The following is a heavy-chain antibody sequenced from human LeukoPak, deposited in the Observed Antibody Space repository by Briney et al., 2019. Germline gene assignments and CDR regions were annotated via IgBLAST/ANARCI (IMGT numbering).Heavy chain of an antibody. CDR3: AKGVGGSANYYYMDV. D-gene: IGHD3-10*01. V-gene: IGHV3-30*18. J-gene: IGHJ6*03. CDR1: GFTFSSYG. CDR2: ISYDGSNK. Sequence: GRSLRLSCAASGFTFSSYGMHWVRQAPGKGLEWVAVISYDGSNKYYADSVKGRFTISRDNSKNTLDLQMNSLRVEDTAVYYCAKGVGGSANYYYMDVWGKGTTVTVSS.